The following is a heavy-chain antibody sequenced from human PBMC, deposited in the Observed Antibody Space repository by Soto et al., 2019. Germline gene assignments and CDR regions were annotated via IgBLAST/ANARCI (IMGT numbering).Heavy chain of an antibody. V-gene: IGHV4-59*08. D-gene: IGHD3-22*01. J-gene: IGHJ4*02. CDR3: ARLGGYYQAFDS. Sequence: SETLSLTCTASGGSIRDYYWGWIRQSPGKGLDWIGYIYYTGTTKYNPSLKSRVTISVDSSKSQFSLKLDSVTAADTAVYYCARLGGYYQAFDSWGQGTLVTVSS. CDR2: IYYTGTT. CDR1: GGSIRDYY.